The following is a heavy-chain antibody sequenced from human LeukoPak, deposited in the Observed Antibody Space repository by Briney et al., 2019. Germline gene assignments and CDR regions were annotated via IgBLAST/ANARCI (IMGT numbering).Heavy chain of an antibody. CDR3: ARRDITGTTTFDY. V-gene: IGHV4-39*07. CDR2: IYYSGST. Sequence: PSETLSLTCTVSGGSISSSSYYWGWIRQPPGKGLEWIGSIYYSGSTYYNPSLKSRVTISVDTSKNQFSLKLSSVTAADTAVYYCARRDITGTTTFDYWGQGTLVTVSS. D-gene: IGHD1-7*01. CDR1: GGSISSSSYY. J-gene: IGHJ4*02.